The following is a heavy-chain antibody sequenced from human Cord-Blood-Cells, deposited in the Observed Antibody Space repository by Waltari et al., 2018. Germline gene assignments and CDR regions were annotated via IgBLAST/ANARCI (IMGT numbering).Heavy chain of an antibody. Sequence: QVKVVQSGAEVKKTASSAQDSCKASGVTFSSYAISWVRQAPGRGLEWMGKIIPILGIANYAQKFQGRVTITADKSTSTAYMRLSSLRSEDTAVYYCARGEESGSYFFDYWGQGTLVTVSS. J-gene: IGHJ4*02. V-gene: IGHV1-69*09. CDR1: GVTFSSYA. CDR3: ARGEESGSYFFDY. CDR2: IIPILGIA. D-gene: IGHD2-15*01.